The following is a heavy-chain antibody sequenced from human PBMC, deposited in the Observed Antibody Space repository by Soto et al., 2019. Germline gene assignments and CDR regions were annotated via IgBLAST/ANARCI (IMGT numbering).Heavy chain of an antibody. V-gene: IGHV3-23*01. Sequence: EVQLLESGGGLVQPGGSLRLSCAASGFTFSNYAMSWVRQTPGKGLEWVSAMTGSGGSTYYADSVKGRFTISRDNSKNTLYLHMNTLGVEDTAVYYCVKGSSTSRPYYFDYWGQGTLVTVSS. J-gene: IGHJ4*02. CDR1: GFTFSNYA. CDR3: VKGSSTSRPYYFDY. D-gene: IGHD2-2*01. CDR2: MTGSGGST.